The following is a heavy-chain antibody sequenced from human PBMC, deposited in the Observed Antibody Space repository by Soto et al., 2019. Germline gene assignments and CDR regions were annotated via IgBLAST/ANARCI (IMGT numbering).Heavy chain of an antibody. CDR3: ARRPHCSGGICYYGLDN. CDR2: MNPDSGHA. Sequence: QVQLVQSGAEVKKPGASVKVSCKASGYTFTNSDINWVRQAPGQGLEWMGWMNPDSGHAAYAQKFQGRVTLTTCTSTSTVYMEMRSLGSEDTAVYYCARRPHCSGGICYYGLDNWGQGTLVTVSS. D-gene: IGHD2-15*01. J-gene: IGHJ4*02. V-gene: IGHV1-8*01. CDR1: GYTFTNSD.